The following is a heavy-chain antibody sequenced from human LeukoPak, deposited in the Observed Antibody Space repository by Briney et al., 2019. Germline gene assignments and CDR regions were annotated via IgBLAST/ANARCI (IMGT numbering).Heavy chain of an antibody. D-gene: IGHD6-6*01. J-gene: IGHJ3*02. CDR2: INPNSGGT. CDR1: GGTFSSYA. V-gene: IGHV1-2*02. Sequence: GASVKVSCKASGGTFSSYAISWVRQAPGQGLEWMGGINPNSGGTNYAQKFQGRVTMTRDTSISTAYMELSRLRSDDTAVYFCARQIISRSTDSFDIWGQGTMVTVSS. CDR3: ARQIISRSTDSFDI.